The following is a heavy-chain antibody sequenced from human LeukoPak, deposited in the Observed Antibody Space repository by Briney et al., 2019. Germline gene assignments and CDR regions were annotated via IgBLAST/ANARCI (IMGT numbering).Heavy chain of an antibody. CDR2: IYYSGST. CDR1: GGSISSSSYY. Sequence: PSETLSLTCTVSGGSISSSSYYWGWIRQPPGKGLEWIGSIYYSGSTYYNPSLKSRVTISVDTSKNQFSLKLSSVTAADTAVYYCARRAADRGNGDPDYWGQGTLVTVSS. CDR3: ARRAADRGNGDPDY. V-gene: IGHV4-39*01. D-gene: IGHD2-8*01. J-gene: IGHJ4*02.